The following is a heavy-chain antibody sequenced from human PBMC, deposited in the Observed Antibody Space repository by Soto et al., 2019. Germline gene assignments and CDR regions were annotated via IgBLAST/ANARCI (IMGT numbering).Heavy chain of an antibody. Sequence: ASVKVSCKASGYTFTSYGIHWVRQAPGQRLEWTGWINAGNGNTKYSQKFQGRVTITRDTSASTAYMELSSLRSEDTAVYCCARDLGYYDSSGYYKMGAFDIWGQGTMVTVSS. J-gene: IGHJ3*02. CDR3: ARDLGYYDSSGYYKMGAFDI. CDR2: INAGNGNT. D-gene: IGHD3-22*01. CDR1: GYTFTSYG. V-gene: IGHV1-3*01.